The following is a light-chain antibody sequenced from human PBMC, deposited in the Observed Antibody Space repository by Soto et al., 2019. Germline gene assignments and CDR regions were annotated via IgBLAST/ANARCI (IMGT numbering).Light chain of an antibody. CDR1: QGIRSY. J-gene: IGKJ4*01. CDR2: GAS. V-gene: IGKV1-9*01. Sequence: DIEVTQTPSFLSASVGDRVTITCRASQGIRSYLAWYQQRPGKAPELLIYGASTLRPGGASRFSGSGSGTEFTLTISSLQPEDFATYFCQQLNTFPPFFPFAAVTKVHI. CDR3: QQLNTFPPFFP.